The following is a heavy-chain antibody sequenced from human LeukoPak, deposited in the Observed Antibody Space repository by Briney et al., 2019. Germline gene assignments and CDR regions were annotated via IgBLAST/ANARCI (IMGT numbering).Heavy chain of an antibody. J-gene: IGHJ6*03. Sequence: GGSLRLSCAASGFTFSSYSMNWVRQAPGKGLEWVSSISSRSSYIDYADSLKGRFTISRDNAKNSLYLQMNSLRAEDTAVYYCARDRCSGGSCYFGYYYYHMDVWGKGTTVTVSS. D-gene: IGHD2-15*01. CDR1: GFTFSSYS. CDR3: ARDRCSGGSCYFGYYYYHMDV. CDR2: ISSRSSYI. V-gene: IGHV3-21*01.